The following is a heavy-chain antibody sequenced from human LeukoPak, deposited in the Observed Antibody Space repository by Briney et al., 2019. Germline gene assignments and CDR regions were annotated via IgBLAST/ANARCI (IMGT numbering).Heavy chain of an antibody. J-gene: IGHJ3*02. CDR2: INHSGST. CDR1: GGSFSGYY. CDR3: ARYYDSSGPHATDAFDI. V-gene: IGHV4-34*01. D-gene: IGHD3-22*01. Sequence: SETLSLTCAVYGGSFSGYYWSWIRQPPGKGLEWIGEINHSGSTNYNPSLKSRVTISVDTSKNQFSLKLSSVTAADTAVYYCARYYDSSGPHATDAFDIWGQGTMVTVSS.